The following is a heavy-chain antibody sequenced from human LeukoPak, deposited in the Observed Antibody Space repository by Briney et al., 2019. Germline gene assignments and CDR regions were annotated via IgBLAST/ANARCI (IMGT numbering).Heavy chain of an antibody. CDR1: GGSISSYY. CDR2: IYYSGST. J-gene: IGHJ6*02. D-gene: IGHD3-10*01. Sequence: PSETLSLTCTASGGSISSYYWSWIRQPPGKGLEWIGYIYYSGSTNYNPSLKSRVTISVDTSKNQFSLKLSSVTAADTAVYYCARALGGPATMVRGVINYYYYGMDVWGQGTTVTVSS. V-gene: IGHV4-59*01. CDR3: ARALGGPATMVRGVINYYYYGMDV.